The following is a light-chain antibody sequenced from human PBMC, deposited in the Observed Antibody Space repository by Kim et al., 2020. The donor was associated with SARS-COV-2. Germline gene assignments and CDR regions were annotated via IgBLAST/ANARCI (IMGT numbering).Light chain of an antibody. CDR2: GAS. Sequence: EIVMTQSPAPLSVSPGEKVTLSCRPSQSFGSNLAWYQQKPGQAPRLVIYGASTRASGIPARFSGSGSGTEFTLTISSLQSEDFAVYYCQQYNNWPLTFGGGTKVDIK. V-gene: IGKV3-15*01. CDR1: QSFGSN. CDR3: QQYNNWPLT. J-gene: IGKJ4*01.